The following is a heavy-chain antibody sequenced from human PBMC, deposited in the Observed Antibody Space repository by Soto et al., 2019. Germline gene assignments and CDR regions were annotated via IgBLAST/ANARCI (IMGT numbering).Heavy chain of an antibody. CDR1: GFTFNIYR. CDR2: INRDMNT. D-gene: IGHD3-9*01. Sequence: EVQLVESGGGFVQPGGSLRLSCTVSGFTFNIYRMHWVRQAPGKGLMWVSLINRDMNTNYADCVKGRFTITRDNAKNMVYLQMNSLRVEDTAVYYCARDFEGLGYWGQGTLVTVSS. J-gene: IGHJ4*02. CDR3: ARDFEGLGY. V-gene: IGHV3-74*01.